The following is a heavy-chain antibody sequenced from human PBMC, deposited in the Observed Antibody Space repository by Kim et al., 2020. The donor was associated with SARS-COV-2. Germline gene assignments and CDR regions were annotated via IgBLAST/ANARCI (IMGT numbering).Heavy chain of an antibody. Sequence: GGSLRLSCAASGFTFSSYAMHWVRQAPGKGLEWVAVISYDGSNKYYADSVKGRFTISRDNSKNTLYLQMNSLRAEDTAVYYCARDRNYYDSSGYYYPRYYYCYGMDVWGQGTTVTVSS. CDR2: ISYDGSNK. J-gene: IGHJ6*02. D-gene: IGHD3-22*01. V-gene: IGHV3-30*04. CDR1: GFTFSSYA. CDR3: ARDRNYYDSSGYYYPRYYYCYGMDV.